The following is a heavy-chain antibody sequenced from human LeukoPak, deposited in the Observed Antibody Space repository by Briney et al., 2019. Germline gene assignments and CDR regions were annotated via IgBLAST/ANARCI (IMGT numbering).Heavy chain of an antibody. CDR2: IIPIFGTA. V-gene: IGHV1-69*01. Sequence: SVKVSCKASGGTFSSYAISWVRQAPGQGLEWMGGIIPIFGTANYAQKFQGRVTITADESTSTAYMELSSLRSEDTAVYYCARIAGYGGNSDPDYWGQGTLVTVSS. J-gene: IGHJ4*02. CDR1: GGTFSSYA. D-gene: IGHD4-23*01. CDR3: ARIAGYGGNSDPDY.